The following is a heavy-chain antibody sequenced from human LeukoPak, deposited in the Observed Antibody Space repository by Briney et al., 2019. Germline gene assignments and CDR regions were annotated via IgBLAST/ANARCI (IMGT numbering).Heavy chain of an antibody. V-gene: IGHV3-30*03. Sequence: PGGSLRLSCAASGFTFSSYGMHWVRQAPGKGLEWVAVISYDGSNKYYADSVKGRFTISRDNSKNTLYLQMNSLRAEDTAVYYCARGWLQPHYFGYWGQGTLVTVSS. D-gene: IGHD5-24*01. J-gene: IGHJ4*02. CDR1: GFTFSSYG. CDR2: ISYDGSNK. CDR3: ARGWLQPHYFGY.